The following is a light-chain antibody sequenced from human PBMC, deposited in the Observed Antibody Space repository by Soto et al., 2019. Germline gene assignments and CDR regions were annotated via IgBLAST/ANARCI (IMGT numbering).Light chain of an antibody. J-gene: IGKJ1*01. CDR2: LGS. Sequence: DIVMTQSPLSLPVTPGEPASISCRSSQSLLHSNGYNYLDWYLQKPGQSPQLLIYLGSNRASGVPYRFSGSVSGTDFTLKISRVEAEDVGVYYCMQALQTGTFGQGTKVEIK. CDR3: MQALQTGT. V-gene: IGKV2-28*01. CDR1: QSLLHSNGYNY.